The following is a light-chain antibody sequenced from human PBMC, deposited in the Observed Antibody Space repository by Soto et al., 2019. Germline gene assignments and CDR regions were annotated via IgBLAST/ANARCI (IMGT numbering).Light chain of an antibody. CDR1: QSVGRN. Sequence: VMTQSPHARSLSPGRASTRAIVASQSVGRNLAWYQQKPGQAPRLLIYDASNRATGIPARFSCRGSATDSTLPLSSPAAQAFALHYCQEPRTSPPRFAEGTKVDIK. J-gene: IGKJ1*01. CDR2: DAS. V-gene: IGKV3-11*01. CDR3: QEPRTSPPR.